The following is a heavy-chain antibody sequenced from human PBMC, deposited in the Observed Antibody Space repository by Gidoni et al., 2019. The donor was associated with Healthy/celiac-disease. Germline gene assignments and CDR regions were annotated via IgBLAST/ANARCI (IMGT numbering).Heavy chain of an antibody. CDR3: AREPETDYYDSSHHAFDI. V-gene: IGHV3-21*01. CDR2: ISSSSSYR. CDR1: GFTFSSYS. D-gene: IGHD3-22*01. J-gene: IGHJ3*02. Sequence: EVQLGEAGGGLVRPGGSLRLSCAACGFTFSSYSMTWVRQAPGKGLEWVSSISSSSSYRYYADSVKGRFTISRDNAKNARYLQMNSLRAEDTAVYYCAREPETDYYDSSHHAFDIWGQGIMVTVSS.